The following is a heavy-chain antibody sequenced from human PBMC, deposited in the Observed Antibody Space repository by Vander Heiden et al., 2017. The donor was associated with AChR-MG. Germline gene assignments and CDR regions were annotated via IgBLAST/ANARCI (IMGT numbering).Heavy chain of an antibody. D-gene: IGHD3-10*01. Sequence: QVTLKESGPVLVKPTETLTLTCTVSGVPLSNARMGVSWSRQPPGKALEWLAHSLSNDEKSYSRSLKSRLTVAKDTSKSQVVLTMTNMDPVDTARDYGGRQWFGSNWFDPWCQGTLVTLAS. J-gene: IGHJ5*02. V-gene: IGHV2-26*01. CDR1: GVPLSNARMG. CDR2: SLSNDEK. CDR3: GRQWFGSNWFDP.